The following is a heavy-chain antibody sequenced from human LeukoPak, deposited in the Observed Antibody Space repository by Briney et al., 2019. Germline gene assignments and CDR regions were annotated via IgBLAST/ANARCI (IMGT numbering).Heavy chain of an antibody. CDR3: AKDEGAHYDFWSGYIDY. D-gene: IGHD3-3*01. V-gene: IGHV1-2*02. CDR2: INPNSGGT. CDR1: GYTFTGYY. Sequence: ASVKVSCKASGYTFTGYYMHWVRQAPGQGLEWMGWINPNSGGTNYAQNLQGRVTMTRDTSTSTAYMELRSLRSDDTAVYYCAKDEGAHYDFWSGYIDYWGQGTRVTVSS. J-gene: IGHJ4*02.